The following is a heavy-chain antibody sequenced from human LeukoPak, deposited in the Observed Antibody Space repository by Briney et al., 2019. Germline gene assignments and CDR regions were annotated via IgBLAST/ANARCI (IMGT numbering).Heavy chain of an antibody. CDR1: GYTFTSYA. CDR2: INAGNGNT. V-gene: IGHV1-3*01. Sequence: GASVKVSCKASGYTFTSYAMHWVRQAPGQRLEWMGWINAGNGNTKYSQKFQGRVTITRDTSASTAYMELSSLRSEDTAVYYCARAGKDYGSGSLLYYFDYWGQGTLATVSS. CDR3: ARAGKDYGSGSLLYYFDY. D-gene: IGHD3-10*01. J-gene: IGHJ4*02.